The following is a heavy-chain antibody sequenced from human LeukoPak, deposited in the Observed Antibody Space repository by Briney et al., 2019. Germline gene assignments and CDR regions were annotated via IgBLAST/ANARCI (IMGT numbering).Heavy chain of an antibody. V-gene: IGHV4-59*01. J-gene: IGHJ5*02. D-gene: IGHD1-1*01. CDR1: GGSISNYY. Sequence: KASETLSLTCTVSGGSISNYYWNWIRQPPGKGLEWIWDIYYTGNTNYNPSLKNRVTISVDTSKNQFSLKLSSVTAADTAVYYSARARIQLQSWGQGTLVTVSS. CDR3: ARARIQLQS. CDR2: IYYTGNT.